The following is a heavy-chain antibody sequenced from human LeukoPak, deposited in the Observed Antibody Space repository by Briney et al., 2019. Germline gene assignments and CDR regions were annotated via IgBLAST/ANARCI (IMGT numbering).Heavy chain of an antibody. D-gene: IGHD6-19*01. CDR2: IKPNTGAT. CDR3: ARDRVGSGWPRPWYFEF. V-gene: IGHV1-2*02. Sequence: SAVTVSYKPSGYTFTGYYLQRVLQPPGQGDEWVGWIKPNTGATIYAEKFQGRVTMTRDTSIDTAYMEMRSLRSDDTAVYYCARDRVGSGWPRPWYFEFWGQGTLITVSS. J-gene: IGHJ4*02. CDR1: GYTFTGYY.